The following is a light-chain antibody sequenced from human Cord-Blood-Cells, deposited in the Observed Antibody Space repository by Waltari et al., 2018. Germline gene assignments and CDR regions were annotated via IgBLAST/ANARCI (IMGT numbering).Light chain of an antibody. J-gene: IGKJ1*01. Sequence: DIQMTQSPSYLSASVGDRVTITCRASQSISSYLNWYQQKPGKAPKLLIYAASSLQSGVPSRFSGRGSGTDFTLTISSLQPEDFATYYCQQSYSTTWTFGQGTKVEIK. V-gene: IGKV1-39*01. CDR3: QQSYSTTWT. CDR2: AAS. CDR1: QSISSY.